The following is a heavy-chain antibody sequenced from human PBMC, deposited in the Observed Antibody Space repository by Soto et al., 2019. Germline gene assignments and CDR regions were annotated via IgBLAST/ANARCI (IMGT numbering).Heavy chain of an antibody. CDR2: INAGNGNT. CDR1: GYTFTSYA. D-gene: IGHD2-2*01. CDR3: ARDPLGYCSSTSCYSYGMDV. Sequence: QVQLVQSGAEVKKPGASVKVSCKASGYTFTSYAMHWVRQAPGQRLEWMGWINAGNGNTKYSQKFQGRVTITRDTSASTAYMELSSMRSEDTAVYYCARDPLGYCSSTSCYSYGMDVWGQGTTVTVSS. J-gene: IGHJ6*02. V-gene: IGHV1-3*01.